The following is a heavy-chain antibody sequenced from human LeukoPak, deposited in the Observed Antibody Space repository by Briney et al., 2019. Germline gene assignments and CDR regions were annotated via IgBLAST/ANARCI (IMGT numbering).Heavy chain of an antibody. CDR2: ISGSAATI. CDR1: GFTFSNYE. Sequence: GGSLRLSCAASGFTFSNYEMNWVRQAPGKGLEWLSYISGSAATIYYADSVQGRFTISRDNAKNSLYLQMNSLRAEDTAVYYCARMTAVTHYWGQGTLVTVSS. J-gene: IGHJ4*02. D-gene: IGHD4-17*01. V-gene: IGHV3-48*03. CDR3: ARMTAVTHY.